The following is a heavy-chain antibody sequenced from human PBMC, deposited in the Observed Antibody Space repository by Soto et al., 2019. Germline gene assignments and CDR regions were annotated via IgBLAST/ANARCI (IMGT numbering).Heavy chain of an antibody. J-gene: IGHJ4*02. CDR2: ISDGGGWT. CDR3: AKDPWGIGYIYS. V-gene: IGHV3-23*01. D-gene: IGHD7-27*01. CDR1: GFTFSTYA. Sequence: EVQLLESGGGLVQPGGSLRLSCAASGFTFSTYAMSWVRQAPGKGLEWVSSISDGGGWTYFADSVKGRFTISRDNSKNSLYLQMNSLRAEDTAVYYCAKDPWGIGYIYSWGQGTLVTVSS.